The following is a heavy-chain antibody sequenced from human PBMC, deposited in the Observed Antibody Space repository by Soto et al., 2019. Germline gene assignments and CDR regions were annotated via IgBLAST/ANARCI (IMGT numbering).Heavy chain of an antibody. CDR2: IFHSGST. CDR3: ARDQNGSPHFDY. J-gene: IGHJ4*02. Sequence: SETLSLTCTVSGASISSYYWSWIRQPPGKGLEWVGFIFHSGSTNCNPSLKSRVTFSVDTSKNQFSLKLTPVTAADTAVYYCARDQNGSPHFDYWGQGILVT. D-gene: IGHD1-26*01. CDR1: GASISSYY. V-gene: IGHV4-59*01.